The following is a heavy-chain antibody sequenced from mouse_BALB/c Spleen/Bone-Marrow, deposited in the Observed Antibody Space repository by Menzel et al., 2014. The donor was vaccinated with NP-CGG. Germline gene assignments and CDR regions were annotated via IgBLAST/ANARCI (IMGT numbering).Heavy chain of an antibody. Sequence: VQLQQSGAELVKPGASVKLSCTASGFNIKDTYMHWVKQRPEQCLEWIGRIDPANGNTKYDPKFQGKATITADISSNTAYLQLSSLTSEDTAVYYCANYYYGYYFDSWGQGTTLTVSS. CDR3: ANYYYGYYFDS. CDR2: IDPANGNT. V-gene: IGHV14-3*02. D-gene: IGHD1-1*01. CDR1: GFNIKDTY. J-gene: IGHJ2*01.